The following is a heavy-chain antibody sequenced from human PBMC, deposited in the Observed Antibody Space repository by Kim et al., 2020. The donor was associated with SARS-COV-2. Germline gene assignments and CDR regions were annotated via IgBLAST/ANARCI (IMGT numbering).Heavy chain of an antibody. CDR2: SGSS. CDR3: VRLFGSSNY. J-gene: IGHJ4*02. Sequence: SGSSNYNPSLESRVTISMDTSKNQFSLGLSSVTAADTAVYYCVRLFGSSNYWGQGILVTVSS. D-gene: IGHD3-3*01. V-gene: IGHV4-59*08.